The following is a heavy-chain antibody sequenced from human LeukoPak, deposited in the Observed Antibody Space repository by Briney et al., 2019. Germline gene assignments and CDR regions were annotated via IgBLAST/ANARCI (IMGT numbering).Heavy chain of an antibody. D-gene: IGHD3-22*01. CDR1: GFTFSSYA. CDR3: AKVGDYYYDSSGSLDFDY. Sequence: GGSLRLSCAASGFTFSSYAMSWVRQAPGKGLEWVSAISGNGGSTYYADSVKGRFTISRDNSKNTLYLQMNSLRAEDTAVYYCAKVGDYYYDSSGSLDFDYWGQGTLVTVSS. V-gene: IGHV3-23*01. J-gene: IGHJ4*02. CDR2: ISGNGGST.